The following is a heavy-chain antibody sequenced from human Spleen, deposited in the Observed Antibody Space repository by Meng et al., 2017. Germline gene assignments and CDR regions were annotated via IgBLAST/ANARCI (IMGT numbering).Heavy chain of an antibody. D-gene: IGHD5-24*01. Sequence: QVQLQKSGPGLLKPSQTLSLTCAISGDSVASISAAWSWIRQSPSRGLEWLGRTYYRSKWFNDYALSVKSRVTVNPDTSKNQFSLQLNSVTPEDTAVYYCARGDGYIIDYWGQGTLVTVSS. CDR2: TYYRSKWFN. CDR1: GDSVASISAA. V-gene: IGHV6-1*01. J-gene: IGHJ4*02. CDR3: ARGDGYIIDY.